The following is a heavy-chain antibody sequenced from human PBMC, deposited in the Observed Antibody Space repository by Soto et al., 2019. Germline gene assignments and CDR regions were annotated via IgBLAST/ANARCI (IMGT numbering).Heavy chain of an antibody. V-gene: IGHV5-51*03. J-gene: IGHJ6*04. CDR2: IYGGDSDT. Sequence: VQLVQSGAEVKKSGESLKISCKGSGFTFSNHWIAWVRQMPGRGLEWMGIIYGGDSDTRYSPSFQGQVTISADKSINPGSLQWRSLKASDTAMYFCAGLFVYCSCESCLGVWGGGTTVTVSS. CDR1: GFTFSNHW. CDR3: AGLFVYCSCESCLGV. D-gene: IGHD2-15*01.